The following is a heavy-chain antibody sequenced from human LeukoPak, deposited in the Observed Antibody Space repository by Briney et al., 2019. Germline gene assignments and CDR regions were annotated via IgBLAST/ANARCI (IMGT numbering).Heavy chain of an antibody. Sequence: SETLSLTCTVSGGSISNYYWSWIRQPPGKGLEWLGYISYSANSNYNPSLKSRVTMSVDTSKNHFSLKLSSVTAADTAVYYCARSIAAAGTDWFDPWGQGTLVTVSS. V-gene: IGHV4-59*01. CDR3: ARSIAAAGTDWFDP. CDR1: GGSISNYY. J-gene: IGHJ5*02. D-gene: IGHD6-13*01. CDR2: ISYSANS.